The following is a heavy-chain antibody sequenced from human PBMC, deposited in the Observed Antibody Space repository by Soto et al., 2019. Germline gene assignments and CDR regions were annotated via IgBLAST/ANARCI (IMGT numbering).Heavy chain of an antibody. CDR1: GYAFSNYG. CDR3: ATSYDSGFDP. J-gene: IGHJ5*02. CDR2: ISPYNGNT. Sequence: QTQLVQSGAEVKKPGASVRVSCKASGYAFSNYGISWIRQAPGLGLEWMGWISPYNGNTDYAQSLQGRVTMTTDTSTNTAYMELRSLTSDDTAVYYCATSYDSGFDPWGQGTLVTVSS. D-gene: IGHD5-12*01. V-gene: IGHV1-18*04.